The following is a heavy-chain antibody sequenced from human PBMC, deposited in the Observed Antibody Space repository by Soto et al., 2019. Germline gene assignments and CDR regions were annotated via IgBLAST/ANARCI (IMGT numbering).Heavy chain of an antibody. CDR1: GFTSSSYG. V-gene: IGHV3-30*18. J-gene: IGHJ4*02. CDR3: AKDPYYYDSSGYYWPNYFDY. CDR2: ISYDGSNK. D-gene: IGHD3-22*01. Sequence: PGGSLRLSCAASGFTSSSYGMHWVRQAPGKGLEWVAVISYDGSNKYYADSVKGRFTISRDNSKNTLYLQMNSLRAEDTAVYYCAKDPYYYDSSGYYWPNYFDYWGQGTLVTAPQ.